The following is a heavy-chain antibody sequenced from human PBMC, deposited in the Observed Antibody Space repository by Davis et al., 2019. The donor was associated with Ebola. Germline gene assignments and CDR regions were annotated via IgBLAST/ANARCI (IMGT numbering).Heavy chain of an antibody. D-gene: IGHD5-12*01. CDR3: ARRINSGYDLTRGYYYYYGMDV. CDR2: IDPSDSYT. J-gene: IGHJ6*02. CDR1: GYSFTSYW. V-gene: IGHV5-10-1*01. Sequence: KVSCKGSGYSFTSYWIGWVRQMPGKGLEWMGRIDPSDSYTNYSPSFQGHVTISVDKFTSTAYLQWSSLKASDSAMYYCARRINSGYDLTRGYYYYYGMDVWGQGTTVTVSS.